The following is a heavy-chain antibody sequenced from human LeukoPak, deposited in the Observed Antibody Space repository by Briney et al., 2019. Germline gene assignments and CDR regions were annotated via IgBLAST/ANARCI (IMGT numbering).Heavy chain of an antibody. Sequence: GESLRISCKGSGYSFTSYWISWVRQMPGKGLEWMGTIDPSDSYTNYSPSFQGQVSISADKSISTAYPQWSSLKASDTATYYCARHAEMSTSFDYWGQGTLVTVSS. J-gene: IGHJ4*02. CDR3: ARHAEMSTSFDY. CDR1: GYSFTSYW. CDR2: IDPSDSYT. V-gene: IGHV5-10-1*04. D-gene: IGHD5-24*01.